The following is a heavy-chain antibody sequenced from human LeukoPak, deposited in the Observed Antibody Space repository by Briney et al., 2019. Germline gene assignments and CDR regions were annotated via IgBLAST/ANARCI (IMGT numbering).Heavy chain of an antibody. Sequence: GGSLRLSCAASGLTFSSYWMHWVRQAPGKGLVWVSRINSDGSSTSYADSVKGRFTISGDNAKNTLYLQMNSLRAEDTAVYYCARVRTNYYDSRDAFDIWGQGTMVTVSS. CDR1: GLTFSSYW. CDR2: INSDGSST. CDR3: ARVRTNYYDSRDAFDI. J-gene: IGHJ3*02. D-gene: IGHD3-22*01. V-gene: IGHV3-74*01.